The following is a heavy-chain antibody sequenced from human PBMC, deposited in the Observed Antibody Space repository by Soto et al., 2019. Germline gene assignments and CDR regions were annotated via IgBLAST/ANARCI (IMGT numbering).Heavy chain of an antibody. D-gene: IGHD4-4*01. CDR3: ARDLGPDYSRGY. V-gene: IGHV3-48*03. CDR2: ISDSGISI. Sequence: EVRLVESGGGLVSPGGSLRLSCAASGFAFSSYGLNWVRQPPGRGLEWISYISDSGISIYYVDTVKGRFTASRDNAKNSVYLQMNSLRAEDTAVYYCARDLGPDYSRGYWGQGTLVTVSS. CDR1: GFAFSSYG. J-gene: IGHJ4*02.